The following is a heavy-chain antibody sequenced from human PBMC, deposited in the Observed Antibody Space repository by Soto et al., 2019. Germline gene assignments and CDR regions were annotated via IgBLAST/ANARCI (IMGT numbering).Heavy chain of an antibody. CDR2: VNPNSGNT. D-gene: IGHD4-17*01. V-gene: IGHV1-8*01. CDR1: GFTFTSYG. CDR3: ARVPFVNFGDSVPFDY. J-gene: IGHJ4*02. Sequence: VQMLQSGAEVKKPGASVKVSCKTSGFTFTSYGINWVRQATGQGLEWMGWVNPNSGNTDYAQKFQGRVTMTRNTSITTAYMELSSLRSEDTAVYYCARVPFVNFGDSVPFDYWGQGTLVTVSS.